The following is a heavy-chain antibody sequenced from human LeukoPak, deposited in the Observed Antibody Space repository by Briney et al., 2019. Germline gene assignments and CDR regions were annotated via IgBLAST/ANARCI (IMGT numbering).Heavy chain of an antibody. D-gene: IGHD2-21*01. CDR3: AKGVPRYEGGAWIDAFDI. V-gene: IGHV3-23*01. CDR2: ISGSGSST. J-gene: IGHJ3*02. Sequence: PGGSLRLSCAASGFTFTTYAMSWVRQAPGKGLEWVSSISGSGSSTYYADSVKGRFTISRDNSKNTLSLQMNNLRADDTALYYCAKGVPRYEGGAWIDAFDIWGQGTMVTVSS. CDR1: GFTFTTYA.